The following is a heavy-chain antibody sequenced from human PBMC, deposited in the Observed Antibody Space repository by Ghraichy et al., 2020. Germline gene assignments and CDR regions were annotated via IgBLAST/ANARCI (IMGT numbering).Heavy chain of an antibody. V-gene: IGHV4-34*01. CDR3: ARASQQEYYYDSSGYYHPGEGGTNFDI. J-gene: IGHJ3*02. CDR1: GGSFSGYY. D-gene: IGHD3-22*01. Sequence: SETLSLTCAVYGGSFSGYYWSWIRQPPGKGLEWIGEINHSGSTNYNPSLKTRVTISVDTSKNQFSLKLSSVTAADTAVYYCARASQQEYYYDSSGYYHPGEGGTNFDIWGQGTMVTVSS. CDR2: INHSGST.